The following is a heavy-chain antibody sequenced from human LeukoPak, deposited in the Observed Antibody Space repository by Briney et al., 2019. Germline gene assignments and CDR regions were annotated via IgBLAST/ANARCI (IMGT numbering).Heavy chain of an antibody. D-gene: IGHD6-6*01. CDR1: GYTFTSYY. J-gene: IGHJ3*01. CDR3: ARTYSSSTPDAFDS. CDR2: ISGQNGNT. V-gene: IGHV1-18*04. Sequence: ASVKVSCKASGYTFTSYYMHWVRQAPGQGLEWMGWISGQNGNTNYAQKVQGRVTVTTDTFTSTVYMELRNLRSDDTAVYYCARTYSSSTPDAFDSWGQGTLVIVSS.